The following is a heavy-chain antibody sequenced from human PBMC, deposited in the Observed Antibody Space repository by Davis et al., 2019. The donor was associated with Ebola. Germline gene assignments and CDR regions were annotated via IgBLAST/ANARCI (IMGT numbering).Heavy chain of an antibody. CDR3: ARAFYDSSGYHWFDS. V-gene: IGHV3-69-1*02. J-gene: IGHJ5*01. Sequence: GGSLRLSCAASEHSIADEFISWIRLRPGKGLEWVSYSGWSSTSYAESGRGRFTISGDRATNSLSLQMDSLRAEDTGLYYCARAFYDSSGYHWFDSWGQGTLVTVSS. CDR1: EHSIADEF. CDR2: SGWSSTS. D-gene: IGHD3-22*01.